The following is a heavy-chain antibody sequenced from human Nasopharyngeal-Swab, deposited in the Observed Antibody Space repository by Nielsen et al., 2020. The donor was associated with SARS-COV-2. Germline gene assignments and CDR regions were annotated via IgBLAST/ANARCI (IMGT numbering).Heavy chain of an antibody. CDR1: GGSISTSSYY. V-gene: IGHV4-39*01. CDR2: FSYSGST. J-gene: IGHJ4*02. Sequence: SETLSLTCTVSGGSISTSSYYWGWIRQPPGKGLEWIGSFSYSGSTHYNPSLKSRVTISVDTSKNQFSLKLSSVTAADTAVYYCARHVGGSYGRDFDYWGQGTLVTVSS. D-gene: IGHD1-26*01. CDR3: ARHVGGSYGRDFDY.